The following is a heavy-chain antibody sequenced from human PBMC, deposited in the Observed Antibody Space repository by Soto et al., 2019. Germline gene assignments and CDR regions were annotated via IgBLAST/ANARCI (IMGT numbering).Heavy chain of an antibody. Sequence: PGGSLRLSXAASGFTFSSYAMSWVRQAPGKGLEWVSAISGSGGSTYYADSVKGRFTISRDNSKNTLYLQMNSLRAEDTAVYYCAKAFPHDIVVVPAATNENWFDPWGQGTLVTVSS. D-gene: IGHD2-2*01. V-gene: IGHV3-23*01. CDR2: ISGSGGST. CDR3: AKAFPHDIVVVPAATNENWFDP. CDR1: GFTFSSYA. J-gene: IGHJ5*02.